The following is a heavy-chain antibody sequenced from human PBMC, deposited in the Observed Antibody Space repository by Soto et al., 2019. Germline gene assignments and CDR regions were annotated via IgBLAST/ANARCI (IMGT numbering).Heavy chain of an antibody. J-gene: IGHJ4*02. CDR2: IIPILGIA. Sequence: QVQLVQSGAEVKKPGSSVKVSCKASGGTFSSYTISWVRQAPGQGLEWMGRIIPILGIANYAQKFQGRVTIIADKTTSTADMELSSVRSEDTAVYYCAREDDCGGGSCYSFGGYDYWGQGTLVTVSS. CDR1: GGTFSSYT. V-gene: IGHV1-69*08. CDR3: AREDDCGGGSCYSFGGYDY. D-gene: IGHD2-15*01.